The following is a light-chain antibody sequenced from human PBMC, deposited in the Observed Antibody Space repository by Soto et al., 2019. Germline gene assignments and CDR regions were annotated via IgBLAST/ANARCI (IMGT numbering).Light chain of an antibody. CDR3: QQYKDYSRT. J-gene: IGKJ4*01. CDR1: QDVSTW. Sequence: DVQMTQSPSTLSASVGDRVTITCRASQDVSTWLAWYQQKPGKAPKLLIYDASSLERGVPSRFSGSGSGTEFTLTICSLQPDDPATYHFQQYKDYSRTFGGGTNVEIK. V-gene: IGKV1-5*01. CDR2: DAS.